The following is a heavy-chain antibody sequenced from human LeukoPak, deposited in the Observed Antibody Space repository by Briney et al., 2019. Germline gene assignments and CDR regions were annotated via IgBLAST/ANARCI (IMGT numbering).Heavy chain of an antibody. CDR2: IYYSGST. CDR3: ARVFGGWYIGY. Sequence: SSETLSLTCTVSGGSISSYYWSWIRQPPGKGLEWIGYIYYSGSTNYNPSLKSRVTISVDTSKNQFSLKLSSVTAADTAVYYCARVFGGWYIGYWGQGTLVTVSS. CDR1: GGSISSYY. D-gene: IGHD6-19*01. V-gene: IGHV4-59*01. J-gene: IGHJ4*02.